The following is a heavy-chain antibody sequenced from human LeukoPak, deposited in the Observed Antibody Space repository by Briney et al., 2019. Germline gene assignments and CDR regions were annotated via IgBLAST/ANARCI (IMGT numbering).Heavy chain of an antibody. J-gene: IGHJ6*03. CDR3: ARAVVPAAMGPPGYYMDV. V-gene: IGHV1-8*03. D-gene: IGHD2-2*01. Sequence: ASVKVSRTASGGTFSSYAISWVRQATGQGLEWMGWMNPNSGNTGYAQKFQGRVTITRNTSISTAYMELSSLRSEDTAVYYCARAVVPAAMGPPGYYMDVWGKGTTVTVSS. CDR2: MNPNSGNT. CDR1: GGTFSSYA.